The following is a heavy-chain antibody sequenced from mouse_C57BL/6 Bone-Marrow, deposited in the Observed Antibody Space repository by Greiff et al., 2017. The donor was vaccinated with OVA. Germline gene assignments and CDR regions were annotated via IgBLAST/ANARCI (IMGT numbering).Heavy chain of an antibody. Sequence: EVQLQQSGPVLVKPGASVKMSCKASGYTFTDYYMNWVKQSHGKSLVWIGVINPYNGGTSYNQKFKGKATLTVDKSSSTAYMELNSLTSEDSAVYYCARMRTVVLDYWGQGTTLTVSS. J-gene: IGHJ2*01. CDR2: INPYNGGT. CDR3: ARMRTVVLDY. D-gene: IGHD1-1*01. CDR1: GYTFTDYY. V-gene: IGHV1-19*01.